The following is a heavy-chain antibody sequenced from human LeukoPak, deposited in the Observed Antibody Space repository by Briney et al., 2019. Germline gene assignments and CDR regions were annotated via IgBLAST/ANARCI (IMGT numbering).Heavy chain of an antibody. CDR3: TRVMVRGPLDY. CDR2: VTPHNGGT. D-gene: IGHD3-10*01. CDR1: GYSFTDYH. J-gene: IGHJ4*02. V-gene: IGHV1-2*02. Sequence: ASVKVSCKASGYSFTDYHIHWVRQAPGQGLEWMGGVTPHNGGTNYAQKFQGRVTISRDASISPANMELNRLTSGDTACYYCTRVMVRGPLDYWGQGTVGSVSS.